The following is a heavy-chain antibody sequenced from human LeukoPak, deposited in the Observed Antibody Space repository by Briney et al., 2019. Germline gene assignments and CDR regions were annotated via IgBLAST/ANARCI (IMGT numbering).Heavy chain of an antibody. J-gene: IGHJ6*03. D-gene: IGHD3-10*01. CDR1: GFTFSSYW. V-gene: IGHV3-7*01. CDR3: ARAITMVRGVIGTTNYYYYMDV. Sequence: PGGSLRLSCAASGFTFSSYWMSWVRQAPGKGLEWVANIKQDGSEKYYVDSVKGRFTISRDNAKNSLYLQMNSLRAEDTAVYYCARAITMVRGVIGTTNYYYYMDVWGKGTTVTVSS. CDR2: IKQDGSEK.